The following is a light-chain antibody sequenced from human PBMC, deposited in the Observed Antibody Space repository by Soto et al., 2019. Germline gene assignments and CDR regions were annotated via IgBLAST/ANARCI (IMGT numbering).Light chain of an antibody. V-gene: IGLV2-14*01. CDR1: SSDVGGYKY. CDR2: EVR. Sequence: QSVLTQPASVSGSPGQSITISCTGTSSDVGGYKYVSWYQQHPDKAPKLIIYEVRNRPSGVSNRLSGSKSGNTASLTISGLQADDEADYYCCSYTSSSIRVFGGGTKLTVL. J-gene: IGLJ3*02. CDR3: CSYTSSSIRV.